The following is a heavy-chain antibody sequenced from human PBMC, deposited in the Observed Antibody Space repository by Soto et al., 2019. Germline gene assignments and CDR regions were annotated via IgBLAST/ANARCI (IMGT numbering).Heavy chain of an antibody. CDR2: ISWDGGST. J-gene: IGHJ4*02. CDR1: GFTFDEYT. Sequence: HPGGSLRLSCAASGFTFDEYTMHWVRQAPGKGLEWVSLISWDGGSTYYADSVKGRFTISRDNSKNSLYLQMNSLRTEDTALYYCAKDRAAAGPYYFDYWGQGTLVTVSS. D-gene: IGHD6-13*01. V-gene: IGHV3-43*01. CDR3: AKDRAAAGPYYFDY.